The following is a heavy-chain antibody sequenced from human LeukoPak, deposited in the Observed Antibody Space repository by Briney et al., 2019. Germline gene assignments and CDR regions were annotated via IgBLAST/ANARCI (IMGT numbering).Heavy chain of an antibody. J-gene: IGHJ5*02. CDR1: GGSISSYY. CDR2: IYYSGST. Sequence: SETLSLTCTVSGGSISSYYWSWIRQPPGKGLEWIGYIYYSGSTHYNPPLKSRVTISVDTSKNQFSLKLSSVTAADTAVYYCARVLPLRWESVRLGFDPWGQGTLVTVSS. V-gene: IGHV4-59*01. D-gene: IGHD3-16*01. CDR3: ARVLPLRWESVRLGFDP.